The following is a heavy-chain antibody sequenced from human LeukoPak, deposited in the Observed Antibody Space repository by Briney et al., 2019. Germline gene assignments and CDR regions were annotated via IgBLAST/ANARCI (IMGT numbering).Heavy chain of an antibody. CDR1: GGSISNYY. J-gene: IGHJ3*02. CDR2: IHYSGSA. V-gene: IGHV4-59*01. CDR3: ATGATSILAYVVFDI. D-gene: IGHD1-26*01. Sequence: PSETLSLTCSVSGGSISNYYRTWIRQSPGKGLEWIGNIHYSGSANYNPSLKSRVAISIDTPKNQFSLKLSSVTAADTAAYYCATGATSILAYVVFDIWGQGTVVTVSS.